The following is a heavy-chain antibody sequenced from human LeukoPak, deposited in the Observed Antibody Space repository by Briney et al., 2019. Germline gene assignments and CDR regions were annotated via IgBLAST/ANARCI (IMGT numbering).Heavy chain of an antibody. CDR2: INPNSGGT. CDR1: GYTFTDYY. Sequence: ASVKVSCKASGYTFTDYYMHWVRQAPGQGLEWMGWINPNSGGTNYAQKFQGRVTMTRDTSISTAYMELSRLRSDDTAVYYCARDLRVMVDAGFGGYYYYYGMDVWGQGTTVTVSS. V-gene: IGHV1-2*02. D-gene: IGHD2-15*01. J-gene: IGHJ6*02. CDR3: ARDLRVMVDAGFGGYYYYYGMDV.